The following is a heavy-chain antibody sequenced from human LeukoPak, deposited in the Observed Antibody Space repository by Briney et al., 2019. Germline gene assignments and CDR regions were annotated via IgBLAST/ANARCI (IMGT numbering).Heavy chain of an antibody. CDR1: GYSITSAYY. D-gene: IGHD2-2*01. CDR3: ARGDCSSTICYSPMDV. V-gene: IGHV4-38-2*02. Sequence: SETLSLTCTVSGYSITSAYYWGWIRQPPGKGLEWIGSFFLKGSTYYNPSLKSRVTISVDTSQNQFSLKVNSVTAADTAVYYCARGDCSSTICYSPMDVWGKGTTVTVSS. CDR2: FFLKGST. J-gene: IGHJ6*03.